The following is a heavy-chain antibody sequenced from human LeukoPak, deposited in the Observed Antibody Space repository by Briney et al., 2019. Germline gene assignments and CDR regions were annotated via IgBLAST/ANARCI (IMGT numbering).Heavy chain of an antibody. CDR1: GYSFTSYW. D-gene: IGHD6-19*01. CDR2: IYPGDSDT. Sequence: GESLKISCKGSGYSFTSYWIGWVRQMPGKGLEWMGIIYPGDSDTRYSPSFQGQVTISADKSIVTAYLQWSSLKASDTAMYYCARLHPYASGWYIGADYWGQGTLVTVSS. V-gene: IGHV5-51*01. J-gene: IGHJ4*02. CDR3: ARLHPYASGWYIGADY.